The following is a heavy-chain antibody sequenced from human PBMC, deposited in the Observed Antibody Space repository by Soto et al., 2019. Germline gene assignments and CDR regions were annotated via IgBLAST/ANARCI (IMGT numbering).Heavy chain of an antibody. D-gene: IGHD3-3*01. J-gene: IGHJ5*02. Sequence: LRLSCAASGFTFSSYAMSWVRQAPGKGLEWVSAISGSGGSTYYADSVKGRFTISRDNSKNTLYLQMNSLRAEDTAVYYCASTPQYYDFWSGYYTNNWFDPWGQGTLVTVSS. V-gene: IGHV3-23*01. CDR3: ASTPQYYDFWSGYYTNNWFDP. CDR2: ISGSGGST. CDR1: GFTFSSYA.